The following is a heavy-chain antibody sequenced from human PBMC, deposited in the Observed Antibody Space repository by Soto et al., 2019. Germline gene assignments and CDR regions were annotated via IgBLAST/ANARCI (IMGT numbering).Heavy chain of an antibody. CDR2: TYFRSKWYN. J-gene: IGHJ5*01. CDR1: GDSVSSNSAA. V-gene: IGHV6-1*01. Sequence: SQTLSLTCAISGDSVSSNSAAWNWIRQSPSRGLGWLGRTYFRSKWYNDYAVSVKSRITINPDTSRNHFSLQLNSVTPEDAAVYYCARARYYYDTREQTREIYNSFDSWGQGTLVTVSS. CDR3: ARARYYYDTREQTREIYNSFDS. D-gene: IGHD3-22*01.